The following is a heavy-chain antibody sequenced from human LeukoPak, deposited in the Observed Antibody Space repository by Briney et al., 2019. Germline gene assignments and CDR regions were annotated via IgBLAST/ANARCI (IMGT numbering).Heavy chain of an antibody. Sequence: GGSLRLSCSASGFTFSSYAMHWVRQAPGKGLEWVAVISYDGSNKYYADSVKGRFTISRVNSKNTLYLQMNSLRAEDTAVYYCAFDYWGQGTLVTVSS. CDR1: GFTFSSYA. CDR3: AFDY. V-gene: IGHV3-30-3*01. J-gene: IGHJ4*02. CDR2: ISYDGSNK.